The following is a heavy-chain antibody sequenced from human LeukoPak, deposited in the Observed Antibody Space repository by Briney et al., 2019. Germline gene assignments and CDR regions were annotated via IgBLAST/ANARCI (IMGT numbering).Heavy chain of an antibody. D-gene: IGHD6-13*01. CDR3: ARARGGSSWYRGPYYYGMDV. J-gene: IGHJ6*02. Sequence: SETLSLTCAVYGGSFSGYYWSWIRQPPGKGLEWIGEINHSGSTNYNPSLKSRVTISVDTSKNQFSLKLSSVTAADTAVYYCARARGGSSWYRGPYYYGMDVWGQGTTVTVSS. V-gene: IGHV4-34*01. CDR2: INHSGST. CDR1: GGSFSGYY.